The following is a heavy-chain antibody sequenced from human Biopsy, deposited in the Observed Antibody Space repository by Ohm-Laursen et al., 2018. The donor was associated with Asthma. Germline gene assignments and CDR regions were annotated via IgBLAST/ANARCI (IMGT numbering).Heavy chain of an antibody. Sequence: ASVKVSCKASGYNFISFAMHWVRQAPGQRPEWMGWFNPGNGNAKVSEKFQGRVSITRDTSATTAYLEVSSLTSEDTAVYYCAKRRGYSGHDNDYWGQGTLVIVSS. V-gene: IGHV1-3*01. CDR2: FNPGNGNA. D-gene: IGHD5-12*01. J-gene: IGHJ4*02. CDR3: AKRRGYSGHDNDY. CDR1: GYNFISFA.